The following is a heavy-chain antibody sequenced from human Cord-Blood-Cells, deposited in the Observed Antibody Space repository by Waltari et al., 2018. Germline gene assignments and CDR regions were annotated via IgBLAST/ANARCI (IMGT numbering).Heavy chain of an antibody. CDR2: ISGSGGST. V-gene: IGHV3-23*04. CDR1: GFTFSSYA. D-gene: IGHD2-15*01. J-gene: IGHJ4*02. CDR3: AKDVRGGTGY. Sequence: EVQLVESGGGLVQPGGSLRLSCAASGFTFSSYAMSWVRQAQGKGLEWVSAISGSGGSTYYADSGQGRFTISRDNAKNTLYLQMNSLRAEDTALYSCAKDVRGGTGYWGQGTLVTVSS.